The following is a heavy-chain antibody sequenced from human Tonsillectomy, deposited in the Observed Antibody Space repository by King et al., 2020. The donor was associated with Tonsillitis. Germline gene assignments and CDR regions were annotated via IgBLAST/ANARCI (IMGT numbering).Heavy chain of an antibody. V-gene: IGHV2-5*02. J-gene: IGHJ4*02. D-gene: IGHD3-10*01. CDR1: GFSVISSGVG. CDR2: IYWDDGK. CDR3: AHRPFDGEVFDY. Sequence: HITLKESGPTLVKATQTLTLTCTFSGFSVISSGVGVGWIRQPPGKALEWLALIYWDDGKRYSPSLRSRLTITKDTSKNQVVLTMTNMDPVDTATYYCAHRPFDGEVFDYWGQGTLVTVSS.